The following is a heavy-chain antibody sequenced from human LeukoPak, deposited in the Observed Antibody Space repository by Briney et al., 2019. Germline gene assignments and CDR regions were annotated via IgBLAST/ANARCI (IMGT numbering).Heavy chain of an antibody. V-gene: IGHV3-23*01. CDR3: ARDTPSVLRYFDWSLAPNYYYYMDV. D-gene: IGHD3-9*01. CDR2: ISPGGGPT. J-gene: IGHJ6*03. Sequence: PGGSLRLSCAGSGFRFSIYGMNWVRQAPGKGLEWVSGISPGGGPTYYADSVKGRFTISRDDSKNTLYLQMNNLRGEDTAVYYCARDTPSVLRYFDWSLAPNYYYYMDVWGKGTTVTISS. CDR1: GFRFSIYG.